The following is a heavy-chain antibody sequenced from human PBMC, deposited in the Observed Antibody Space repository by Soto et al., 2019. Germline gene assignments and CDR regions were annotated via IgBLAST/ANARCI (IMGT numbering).Heavy chain of an antibody. D-gene: IGHD2-15*01. Sequence: QVQLVQSGAEVKKPGSSVKVSCKASGGTFSSYAISWVRQAPGQGLEWRGGIIPIFGTANYAQKFQGRVTITADESTSTAYMELSSLISEDTAVYYCARDLIDIVVVVAATPSYYYYGMDVWGQGTTVTVSS. CDR1: GGTFSSYA. J-gene: IGHJ6*02. CDR2: IIPIFGTA. CDR3: ARDLIDIVVVVAATPSYYYYGMDV. V-gene: IGHV1-69*01.